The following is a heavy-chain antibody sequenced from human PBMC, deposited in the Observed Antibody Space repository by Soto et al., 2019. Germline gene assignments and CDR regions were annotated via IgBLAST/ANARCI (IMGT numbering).Heavy chain of an antibody. CDR2: IGTAGDT. CDR1: GFTFSSYD. J-gene: IGHJ6*03. Sequence: CAASGFTFSSYDMHWVRQATGKGLEWVSAIGTAGDTYYPGSVKGRFTISRENAKNSLYLQVNSLRAGDTALYYCARGWLATGGSLSYMDVWGKGTTVTVSS. D-gene: IGHD6-13*01. CDR3: ARGWLATGGSLSYMDV. V-gene: IGHV3-13*01.